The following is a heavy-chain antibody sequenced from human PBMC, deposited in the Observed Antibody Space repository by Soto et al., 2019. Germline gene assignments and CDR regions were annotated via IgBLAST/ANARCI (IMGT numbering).Heavy chain of an antibody. D-gene: IGHD2-2*02. V-gene: IGHV3-30-3*01. CDR1: GFTFSSYA. CDR3: ARDRAIVVVPAAIDYLYGMDV. Sequence: GGSLGLSCAASGFTFSSYAMHWVRQAPGKGLEWVAVISYDGSNKYYADSVKGRFTISRDNSKNTLYLQMNSLRAEDTAVYYCARDRAIVVVPAAIDYLYGMDVWGQGTTVTVSS. CDR2: ISYDGSNK. J-gene: IGHJ6*02.